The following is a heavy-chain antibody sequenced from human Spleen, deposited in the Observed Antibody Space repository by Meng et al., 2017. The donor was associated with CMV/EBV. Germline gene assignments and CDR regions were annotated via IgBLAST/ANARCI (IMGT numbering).Heavy chain of an antibody. CDR3: ARDLDGYNWALDY. CDR1: GYTFTGYY. V-gene: IGHV1-2*02. CDR2: INPNSGGT. Sequence: VQLVQVGAEGKKPGAPVKVLCKASGYTFTGYYMHWVRQAPGQGLEWMGWINPNSGGTNYAQKFQGRVTMTRDTSISTAYMELSRLRSDDTAVYYCARDLDGYNWALDYWGQGTLVTVSS. J-gene: IGHJ4*02. D-gene: IGHD5-24*01.